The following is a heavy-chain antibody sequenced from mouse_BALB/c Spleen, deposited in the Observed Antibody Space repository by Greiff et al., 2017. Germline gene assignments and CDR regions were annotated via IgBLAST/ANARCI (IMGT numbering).Heavy chain of an antibody. CDR2: ISYSGST. Sequence: VQLKQSGPGLVKPSQSLSLTCTVTGYSITSDYAWNWIRQFPGNKLEWMGYISYSGSTSYNPSLKSRISITRDTSKNQFFLQLNSVTTEDTATYYCARFAYWGQGTLVTVSA. J-gene: IGHJ3*01. V-gene: IGHV3-2*02. CDR1: GYSITSDYA. CDR3: ARFAY.